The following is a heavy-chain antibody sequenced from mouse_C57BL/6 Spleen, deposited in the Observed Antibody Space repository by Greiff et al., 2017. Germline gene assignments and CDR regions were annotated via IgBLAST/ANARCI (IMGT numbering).Heavy chain of an antibody. CDR3: ARWTTVALGY. D-gene: IGHD1-1*01. CDR2: IDPSDSYT. Sequence: QVQLQQPGAELVMPGASVKLSCKASGYTFTSYWMHWVKQRPGQGLEWIGEIDPSDSYTNYNQKFKGKSTLTVEKSSSTAYMQLSSLTSEDSAVYYCARWTTVALGYWGQGTTLTVSS. V-gene: IGHV1-69*01. J-gene: IGHJ2*01. CDR1: GYTFTSYW.